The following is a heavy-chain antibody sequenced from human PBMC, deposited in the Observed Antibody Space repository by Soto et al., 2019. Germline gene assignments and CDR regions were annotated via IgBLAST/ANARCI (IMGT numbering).Heavy chain of an antibody. V-gene: IGHV3-23*04. CDR2: IRGNGGET. CDR3: AKGDQERQWVFLHN. J-gene: IGHJ4*02. CDR1: GFTFSNYA. Sequence: VQLVESGGGVVQPGGSLRLSCVASGFTFSNYAMTWVRQAPGKGMEWVSAIRGNGGETFYADSVKGRFTISRDNSKNTLYLQMNSLRAEDTAVYHCAKGDQERQWVFLHNWGQGTLVTVSS. D-gene: IGHD2-21*01.